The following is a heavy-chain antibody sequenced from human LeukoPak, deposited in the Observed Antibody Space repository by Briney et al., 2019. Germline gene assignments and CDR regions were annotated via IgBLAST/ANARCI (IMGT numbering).Heavy chain of an antibody. CDR3: ARSTTGRVYQLLRYSYYYYYYMDV. CDR2: ISPYNGNT. CDR1: GCTFTSYG. D-gene: IGHD2-2*01. J-gene: IGHJ6*03. V-gene: IGHV1-18*01. Sequence: GASVKVSCKTSGCTFTSYGITWVRQAPGQGLEWMGWISPYNGNTNYAQRLQGRVTMTTDTSTSTDFMELRSLRSDDTAVYYCARSTTGRVYQLLRYSYYYYYYMDVWGKGTTVTISS.